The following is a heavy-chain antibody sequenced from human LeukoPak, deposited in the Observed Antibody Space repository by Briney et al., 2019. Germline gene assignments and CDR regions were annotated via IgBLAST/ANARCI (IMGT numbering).Heavy chain of an antibody. J-gene: IGHJ5*02. CDR3: AKTGYGSGSYLYNWFDP. V-gene: IGHV3-23*01. CDR1: GFTFSSYA. CDR2: ISGSGDST. Sequence: GGSLRLSCAASGFTFSSYAMSWVRQAPGKGLEWVSAISGSGDSTYYADSVKGRFTISRDNSKNTLYLQMNSLRAEDTAVYYCAKTGYGSGSYLYNWFDPWGQGTLVTVSS. D-gene: IGHD3-10*01.